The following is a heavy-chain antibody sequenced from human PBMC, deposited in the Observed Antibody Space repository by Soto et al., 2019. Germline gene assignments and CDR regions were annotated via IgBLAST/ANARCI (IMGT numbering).Heavy chain of an antibody. CDR2: IYYSGST. Sequence: SETLSLTCTVSGGSISSYYWSWIRQPPGKGLEGIGYIYYSGSTNYNPSLKSRVTISVDTSKNQFSLKLSTVTAADSAVFYCARFLYVWGSSWLSRWFDPWGQGTLVTVSS. J-gene: IGHJ5*02. CDR3: ARFLYVWGSSWLSRWFDP. D-gene: IGHD6-13*01. CDR1: GGSISSYY. V-gene: IGHV4-59*01.